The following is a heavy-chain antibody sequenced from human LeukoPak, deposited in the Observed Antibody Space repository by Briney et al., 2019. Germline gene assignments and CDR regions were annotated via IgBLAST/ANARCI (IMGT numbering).Heavy chain of an antibody. Sequence: GESLKISCKGSGYSFTSYWIGWARQMPGKGLEWMGIIYPGDSDTRYSPSFQGQVTISADKSISTAYLQWSSLKASGTAMYYCARGAIVVVPAAIGSAWFDPWGQGTLVTVSS. V-gene: IGHV5-51*01. D-gene: IGHD2-2*01. CDR2: IYPGDSDT. J-gene: IGHJ5*02. CDR3: ARGAIVVVPAAIGSAWFDP. CDR1: GYSFTSYW.